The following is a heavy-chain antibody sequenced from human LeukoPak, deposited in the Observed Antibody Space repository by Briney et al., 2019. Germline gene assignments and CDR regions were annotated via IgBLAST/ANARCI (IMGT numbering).Heavy chain of an antibody. V-gene: IGHV3-23*01. Sequence: GGSLRLSCAASGFTFSSYGMHWVRQAPGKGLEWVSSISGGGTYYADSVKGRFIISRDNSKNTLYLQMNSLRAEDTAVYYCAKDRPYITSWYGAGDYWGQGTLVTVSS. CDR3: AKDRPYITSWYGAGDY. CDR1: GFTFSSYG. CDR2: ISGGGT. D-gene: IGHD6-13*01. J-gene: IGHJ4*02.